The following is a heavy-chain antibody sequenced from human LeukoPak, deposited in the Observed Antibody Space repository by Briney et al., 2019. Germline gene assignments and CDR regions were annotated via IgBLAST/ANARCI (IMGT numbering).Heavy chain of an antibody. CDR2: INPNSGGT. CDR3: ARFRYFDPTGFDY. CDR1: GYTFTGYY. V-gene: IGHV1-2*02. D-gene: IGHD3-9*01. Sequence: GASVKVSCKASGYTFTGYYMHWVRQAPGQGLEWMGWINPNSGGTNYAQKFQGRVTMTRDTSISTAYMELSSLRSEDTAVYYCARFRYFDPTGFDYWGQGTLVTVSS. J-gene: IGHJ4*02.